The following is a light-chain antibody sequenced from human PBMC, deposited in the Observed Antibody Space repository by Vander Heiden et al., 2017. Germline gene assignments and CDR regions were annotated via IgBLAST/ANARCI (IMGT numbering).Light chain of an antibody. CDR2: AAS. V-gene: IGKV1-39*01. CDR1: QSISGY. Sequence: IQLIQPPSSLSASVGDRVTITCRASQSISGYLNWYQQKPGKAPKLLIYAASTLESGVPSRFSGSESGTDFTLTVRSLQPDDFATYYCQQSYSTPCTFGQGTKVEIK. J-gene: IGKJ2*02. CDR3: QQSYSTPCT.